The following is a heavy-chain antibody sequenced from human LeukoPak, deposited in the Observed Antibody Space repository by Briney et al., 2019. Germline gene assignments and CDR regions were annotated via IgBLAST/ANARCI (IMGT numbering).Heavy chain of an antibody. J-gene: IGHJ4*02. CDR3: ARDYYDSSGPSNDY. Sequence: PGGSLRLSCAASGFTFSSYAMSWVRQAPGKGLEWVSGISWNSGSIGYADSVKGRFTISRDNAKNSLYLQMNSLRAEDTAVYYCARDYYDSSGPSNDYWGQGTLVTVSS. V-gene: IGHV3-20*04. CDR1: GFTFSSYA. CDR2: ISWNSGSI. D-gene: IGHD3-22*01.